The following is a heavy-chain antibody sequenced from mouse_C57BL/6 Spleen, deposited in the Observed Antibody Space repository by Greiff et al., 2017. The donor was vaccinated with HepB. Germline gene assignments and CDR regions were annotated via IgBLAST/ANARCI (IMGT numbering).Heavy chain of an antibody. J-gene: IGHJ4*01. CDR1: GYTFTSYW. V-gene: IGHV1-69*01. CDR3: ARGGDDYDGMDY. Sequence: VQLQQPGAELVMPGASVKLSCKASGYTFTSYWMHWVKQRPGQGLEWIGEIDPSDSYTNYNQKFKGKSTVTVDKSSSTAYMQLRSLTSEDSAVYYCARGGDDYDGMDYWGQGTSVTVSS. CDR2: IDPSDSYT. D-gene: IGHD2-4*01.